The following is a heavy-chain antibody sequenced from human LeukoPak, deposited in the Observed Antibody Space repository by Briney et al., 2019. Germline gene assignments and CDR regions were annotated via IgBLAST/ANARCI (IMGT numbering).Heavy chain of an antibody. CDR1: GFTFSSYS. Sequence: GGSLRLSCAASGFTFSSYSMNWVRQAPGKGLEWVSYISSSSSTIYHADSVKGRFTISRDNSKNTLYLQMSSLRAEDTAVYYCAKGTYCSGANCYPSVYYYYYMDVWGKGTTVTVSS. J-gene: IGHJ6*03. CDR3: AKGTYCSGANCYPSVYYYYYMDV. D-gene: IGHD2-15*01. V-gene: IGHV3-48*01. CDR2: ISSSSSTI.